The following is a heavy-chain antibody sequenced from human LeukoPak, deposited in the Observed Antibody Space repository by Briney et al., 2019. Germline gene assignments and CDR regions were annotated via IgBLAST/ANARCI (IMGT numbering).Heavy chain of an antibody. CDR1: GFTFSSYS. D-gene: IGHD2-2*01. J-gene: IGHJ3*02. CDR3: ARSTSFAAFDI. V-gene: IGHV3-13*01. Sequence: GGFLRLSCAASGFTFSSYSMNWVRQATGKGLEWVSAIGTAGDTYYPGSVKGRFTISRENAKNSLYLQMNSLRAGDTAVYYCARSTSFAAFDIWGQGTMVTVSS. CDR2: IGTAGDT.